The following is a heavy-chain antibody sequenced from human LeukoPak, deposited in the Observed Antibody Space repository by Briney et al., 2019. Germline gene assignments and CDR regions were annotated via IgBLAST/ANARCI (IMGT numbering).Heavy chain of an antibody. V-gene: IGHV3-23*01. D-gene: IGHD5-24*01. CDR3: AKDRERWLQLPDY. CDR1: GFTFNSYA. J-gene: IGHJ4*02. CDR2: ITGGGGTT. Sequence: GGSLRLSCAASGFTFNSYAMSWVRQAPGKGLEWVSGITGGGGTTYYADSVKGRFTISRDNSRNTLYLQMNSLRAEDTALYYCAKDRERWLQLPDYWGQGTLVTVSS.